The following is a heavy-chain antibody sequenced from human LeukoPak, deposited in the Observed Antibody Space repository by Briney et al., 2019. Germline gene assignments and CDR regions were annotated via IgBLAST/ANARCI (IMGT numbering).Heavy chain of an antibody. CDR2: IYYSGST. CDR3: ARHQSYYGDYVGYFDY. CDR1: GGSISSGGYY. J-gene: IGHJ4*02. D-gene: IGHD4-17*01. Sequence: PSQTLSLTCTVSGGSISSGGYYWSWIRQPPGKGLEWMVYIYYSGSTNYNPSLKSRVTISVDTSKNQFSVKLSSVTAADTAVYYCARHQSYYGDYVGYFDYWGQGTLVTVSS. V-gene: IGHV4-61*08.